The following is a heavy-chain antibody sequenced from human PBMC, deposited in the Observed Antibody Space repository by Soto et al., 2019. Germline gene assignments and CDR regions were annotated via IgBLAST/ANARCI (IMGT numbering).Heavy chain of an antibody. D-gene: IGHD3-10*01. CDR2: IKSKTDGGTT. CDR1: GFTFSNAW. CDR3: TTDWSYSFYFDY. Sequence: EVQLVESGGGLVKPGGSLRLSCAASGFTFSNAWMNWVRQAPGKGLEWVGRIKSKTDGGTTDYAAPVKGRFTISRDDSKTTLYLQMNSLKTEDTAVYYCTTDWSYSFYFDYWGQGTLVTVSS. J-gene: IGHJ4*02. V-gene: IGHV3-15*07.